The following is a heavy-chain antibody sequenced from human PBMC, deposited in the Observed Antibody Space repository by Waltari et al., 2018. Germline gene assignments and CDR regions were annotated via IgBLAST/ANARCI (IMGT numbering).Heavy chain of an antibody. J-gene: IGHJ6*02. CDR3: ARGVIRDGSSGWYATPGAYYYYGMDV. V-gene: IGHV4-4*02. Sequence: QVQLQESGPGLVKPSGTLSLPCAVSGGSISSSNWWSWVRQPPGKGLAWIGEIYHSGSTNYNPSLKSRVTRSVDKSKNQFSLKLSSVTAADTAVYYCARGVIRDGSSGWYATPGAYYYYGMDVWGQGTTVTVSS. CDR2: IYHSGST. CDR1: GGSISSSNW. D-gene: IGHD6-19*01.